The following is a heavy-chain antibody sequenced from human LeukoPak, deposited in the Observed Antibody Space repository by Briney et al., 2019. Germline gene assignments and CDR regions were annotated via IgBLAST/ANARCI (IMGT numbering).Heavy chain of an antibody. D-gene: IGHD6-6*01. CDR3: ARAHSSSSLDWFDP. Sequence: ASVKVSCKASGGAFSSYAISWVRQAPGQGLEWMGGIIPIFGIANYAQKFQGRVTITADKSTSTAYMELSSLRSEDTAVYYCARAHSSSSLDWFDPWGQGTLVTVSS. J-gene: IGHJ5*02. CDR1: GGAFSSYA. CDR2: IIPIFGIA. V-gene: IGHV1-69*10.